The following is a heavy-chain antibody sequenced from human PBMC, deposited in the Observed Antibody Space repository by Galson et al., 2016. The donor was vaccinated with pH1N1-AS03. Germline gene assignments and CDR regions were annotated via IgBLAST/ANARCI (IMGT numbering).Heavy chain of an antibody. CDR2: MNPNSGNT. CDR3: ARGTRPMVRAAIAY. CDR1: GYIFTSYD. J-gene: IGHJ4*02. D-gene: IGHD3-10*01. Sequence: SVKVSCKASGYIFTSYDINWVRQATGQGLEWMGWMNPNSGNTGYAQKFQGRVTMTRNSSISTAYMELSSLRSDDTAVYYCARGTRPMVRAAIAYWGQGTLVTVSS. V-gene: IGHV1-8*01.